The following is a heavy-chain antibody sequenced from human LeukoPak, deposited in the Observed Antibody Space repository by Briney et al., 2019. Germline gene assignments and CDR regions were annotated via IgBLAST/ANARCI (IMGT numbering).Heavy chain of an antibody. V-gene: IGHV3-11*01. Sequence: PGGSLRLSCAASGFTFSDYYMSWIRQAPGKGLEWVSYISSSGSTIYYADSVKGRFTISRDNANDSLYLQVNSLRAEDTAVYYCARVTLTSANFVYWGRGTLVTVSS. J-gene: IGHJ4*02. CDR3: ARVTLTSANFVY. CDR1: GFTFSDYY. CDR2: ISSSGSTI.